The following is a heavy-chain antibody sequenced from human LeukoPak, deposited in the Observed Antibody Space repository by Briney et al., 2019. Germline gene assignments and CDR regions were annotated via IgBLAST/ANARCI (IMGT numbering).Heavy chain of an antibody. CDR2: IRGNAGTT. J-gene: IGHJ4*02. V-gene: IGHV3-23*01. Sequence: PWGSLRLSCAASGCIFSNYGMSWVRQAPGKGLEWVSAIRGNAGTTYYADSVKGRFTIFRDNSKDMLYLQMNSLRVEDTAVYYCAKGHTDSSGYCYFDSWGQGTLVTVSS. CDR3: AKGHTDSSGYCYFDS. D-gene: IGHD3-22*01. CDR1: GCIFSNYG.